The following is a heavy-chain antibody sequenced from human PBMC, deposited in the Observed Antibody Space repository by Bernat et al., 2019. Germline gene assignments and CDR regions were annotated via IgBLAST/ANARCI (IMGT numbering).Heavy chain of an antibody. V-gene: IGHV1-3*01. CDR2: ISGGNGKT. CDR3: AKSGHYCSGGSCYLFGFYYYYMDV. CDR1: GYTFPNYA. Sequence: QVQLVQSGAEVKKPGASVKVSCKASGYTFPNYAMHWVRQAPGQRPEWMGWISGGNGKTKNSQKFQGRVTITRDTSASTAYMELSSLRSEDTAVYYCAKSGHYCSGGSCYLFGFYYYYMDVWGKGTTVTVSS. J-gene: IGHJ6*03. D-gene: IGHD2-15*01.